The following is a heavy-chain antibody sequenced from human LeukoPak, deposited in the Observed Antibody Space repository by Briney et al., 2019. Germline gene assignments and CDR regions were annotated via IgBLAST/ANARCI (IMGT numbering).Heavy chain of an antibody. D-gene: IGHD4-17*01. V-gene: IGHV5-51*01. CDR3: GRHFASDTMKTVTGIDY. J-gene: IGHJ4*02. CDR2: TYPGDSDT. CDR1: GYSFTSYW. Sequence: GESLKISCKGSGYSFTSYWIGWVRQMPGKGLEWMGITYPGDSDTRYSPSFQGQVTISADKSISTAYLQWNSLKASDTAMYYCGRHFASDTMKTVTGIDYWGQGTLDTVSS.